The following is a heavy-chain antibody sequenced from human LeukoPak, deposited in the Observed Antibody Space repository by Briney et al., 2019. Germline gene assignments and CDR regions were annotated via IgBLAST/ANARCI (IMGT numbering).Heavy chain of an antibody. Sequence: PGGPLRLSCAASGFTFSTYAMSWVRQAPGKGLQWVAFIGAEGDTYYAESVKGRFTVSRDNSRNTIYLHLNSLTGDDTATYYCVKSATVTTPRGRFDVWGQGTMVTVSS. CDR3: VKSATVTTPRGRFDV. D-gene: IGHD4-17*01. CDR2: IGAEGDT. J-gene: IGHJ3*01. CDR1: GFTFSTYA. V-gene: IGHV3-23*01.